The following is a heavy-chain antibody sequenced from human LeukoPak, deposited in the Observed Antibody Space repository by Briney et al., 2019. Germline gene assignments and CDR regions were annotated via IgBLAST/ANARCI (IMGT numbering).Heavy chain of an antibody. CDR3: ASVRVDSSLTEY. CDR1: GGSISSSSYY. CDR2: IYYSGST. Sequence: SETLSLTCTVSGGSISSSSYYWGWIRQPPGKGLEWIGSIYYSGSTYYNPSLKSRVTISVDTSKNQFSLKLSSVTAADTAVYYSASVRVDSSLTEYLGHGTLVTVSS. V-gene: IGHV4-39*01. D-gene: IGHD6-6*01. J-gene: IGHJ4*01.